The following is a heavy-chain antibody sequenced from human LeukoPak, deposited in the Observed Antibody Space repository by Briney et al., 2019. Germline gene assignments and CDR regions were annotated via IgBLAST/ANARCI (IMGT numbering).Heavy chain of an antibody. Sequence: GRSLRLSCAASGFTFSSYAMHWVRQAPGEGLEWVAVISYDGSNKYYADSVKGRFTISRDNSKNTLYLQMNSLRAEDTAVYYCARDMVSSSGWPNDAFDIWGQGTMVTVSS. CDR3: ARDMVSSSGWPNDAFDI. J-gene: IGHJ3*02. V-gene: IGHV3-30*04. CDR2: ISYDGSNK. D-gene: IGHD6-19*01. CDR1: GFTFSSYA.